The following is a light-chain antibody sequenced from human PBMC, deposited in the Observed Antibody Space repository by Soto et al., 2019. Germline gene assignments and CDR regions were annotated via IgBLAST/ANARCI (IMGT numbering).Light chain of an antibody. CDR1: QSVLYSSNNKNS. V-gene: IGKV4-1*01. Sequence: DIVMTQSPDSLAVSLGERATINCKSSQSVLYSSNNKNSLVWYQQKPGQPPKLLIYWASTRESGVPDRFSGSGSGTDFTLSISGRQAEDVAVYYCQQYYSTPPTFGGGTKVEIK. CDR3: QQYYSTPPT. CDR2: WAS. J-gene: IGKJ4*01.